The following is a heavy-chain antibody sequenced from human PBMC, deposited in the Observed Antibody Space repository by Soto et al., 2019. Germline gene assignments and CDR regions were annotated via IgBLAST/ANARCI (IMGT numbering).Heavy chain of an antibody. CDR1: GDSITRGAYY. Sequence: QVQLQESGPGLVKPSQTLSLTCTVSGDSITRGAYYWTWIRQHPGKGVEWIGYISKTGRTYYNPPLKSRLAISLDPSETQFSLKLTSVTAADTAIYDCARARQYYDCELAPWGQGTLVTFSS. V-gene: IGHV4-31*03. D-gene: IGHD3-16*01. CDR2: ISKTGRT. CDR3: ARARQYYDCELAP. J-gene: IGHJ5*02.